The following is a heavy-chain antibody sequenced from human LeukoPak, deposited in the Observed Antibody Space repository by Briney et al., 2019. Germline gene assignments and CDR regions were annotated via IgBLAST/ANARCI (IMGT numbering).Heavy chain of an antibody. J-gene: IGHJ5*02. CDR1: GVSISSDY. V-gene: IGHV4-59*08. CDR2: IYYSGSS. D-gene: IGHD5/OR15-5a*01. Sequence: SETLSLTCTVSGVSISSDYWSWIRLPPGKGLEWIGYIYYSGSSNYNPSLKSRVTMSVDMSKNQFSMKLNSVTAADTAVYYCARRLRQNLYDPWGQGTLVTVSS. CDR3: ARRLRQNLYDP.